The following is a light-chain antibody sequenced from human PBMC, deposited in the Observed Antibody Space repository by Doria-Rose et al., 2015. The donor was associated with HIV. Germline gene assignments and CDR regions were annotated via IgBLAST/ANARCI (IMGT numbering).Light chain of an antibody. J-gene: IGKJ5*01. CDR1: QRVKGSY. CDR2: DAS. Sequence: TQSPGNLSLSPGERATLSCRASQRVKGSYLAWYQQKPGQAPRLLIYDASTSATGIPDRFSGSGSGTDFTLTISRLEPEDVAVYYCQQYGTSRGTFGQGTQLEIK. CDR3: QQYGTSRGT. V-gene: IGKV3-20*01.